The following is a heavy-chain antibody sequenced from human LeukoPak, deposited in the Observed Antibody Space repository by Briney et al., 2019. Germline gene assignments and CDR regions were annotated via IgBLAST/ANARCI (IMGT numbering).Heavy chain of an antibody. CDR2: ISSSSSYI. Sequence: PGGSLRLSCAASGFTFSSYSMNWVRQAPGKGLECVSSISSSSSYIYYADSVKGRFTISRDNAKNSLYLQMNSLRAEDTAVYYCAKNGDRGAYCSGGTCYPYYYYYMDVWGKGTTVTISS. J-gene: IGHJ6*03. CDR3: AKNGDRGAYCSGGTCYPYYYYYMDV. V-gene: IGHV3-21*01. CDR1: GFTFSSYS. D-gene: IGHD2-15*01.